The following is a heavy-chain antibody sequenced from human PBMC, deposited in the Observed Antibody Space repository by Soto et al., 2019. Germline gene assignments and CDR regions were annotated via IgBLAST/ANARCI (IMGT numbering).Heavy chain of an antibody. CDR3: AKNRGYWSGGCCYADY. D-gene: IGHD2-15*01. J-gene: IGHJ4*02. CDR1: GFTFNNYP. V-gene: IGHV3-23*01. Sequence: GGSLRLSCAASGFTFNNYPMSWVRQAPGKGLEWVSGISGSGDSTYYADSVKARFTLSRDNSKNTLYLQMTSLRAEDTAIYYCAKNRGYWSGGCCYADYWGQGTLVTVSS. CDR2: ISGSGDST.